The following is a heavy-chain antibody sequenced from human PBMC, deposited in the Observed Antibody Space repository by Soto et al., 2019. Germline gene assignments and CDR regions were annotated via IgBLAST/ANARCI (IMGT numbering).Heavy chain of an antibody. Sequence: PGGSLRLSCAASGFTFSSYSMNWVRQAPGKGLEWVSYISSSSSTIYYADSVKGRFTISRDNAKNSLYLQMNSLRAEDTAVHYCARGPPMVRGVIITRPYYYMDVWGKGTTVTVS. CDR1: GFTFSSYS. J-gene: IGHJ6*03. CDR3: ARGPPMVRGVIITRPYYYMDV. V-gene: IGHV3-48*01. CDR2: ISSSSSTI. D-gene: IGHD3-10*01.